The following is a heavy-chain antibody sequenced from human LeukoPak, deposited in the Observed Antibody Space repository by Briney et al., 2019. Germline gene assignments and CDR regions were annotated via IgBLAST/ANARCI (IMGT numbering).Heavy chain of an antibody. D-gene: IGHD4-17*01. CDR3: AREDPQTTVPEGMDV. Sequence: SESLSLTCTVSGGSISYYYWSWIRQSPGKGLEWNGYIYYSGTTNYNPSLKSRVTISVDTSKNQFSLQLRSVTAADTAVYYCAREDPQTTVPEGMDVWGQGTTVTVSS. J-gene: IGHJ6*02. CDR2: IYYSGTT. V-gene: IGHV4-59*01. CDR1: GGSISYYY.